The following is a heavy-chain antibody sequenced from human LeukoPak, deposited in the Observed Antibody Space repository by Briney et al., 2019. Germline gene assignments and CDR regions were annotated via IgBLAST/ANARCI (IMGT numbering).Heavy chain of an antibody. CDR1: GFTVTNNY. J-gene: IGHJ4*02. Sequence: GGSLRLSCAASGFTVTNNYMNWVRQAPGKGLEWVSVIYSGGSTYYADSAKGRFTIFRHKSMNTVYLQMINMRSEDTAAFYCLRAHLRLPDLGGQGTLVTVSS. V-gene: IGHV3-53*04. CDR3: LRAHLRLPDL. CDR2: IYSGGST.